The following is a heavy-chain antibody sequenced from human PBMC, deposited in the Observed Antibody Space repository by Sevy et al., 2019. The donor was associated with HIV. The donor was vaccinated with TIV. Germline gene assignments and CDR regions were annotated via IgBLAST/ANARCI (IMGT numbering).Heavy chain of an antibody. CDR3: ARHGFIEVSSSAYYYYYMDV. Sequence: GESLKISCKGSGYSFTSYWIGWVRQMPGKGLEWMGIIYPGDSDTRYSPSFQGQVTISADKSISTAYLQWSSLKASDTAVYYCARHGFIEVSSSAYYYYYMDVWGKGTTVTVSS. V-gene: IGHV5-51*01. CDR1: GYSFTSYW. D-gene: IGHD6-6*01. J-gene: IGHJ6*03. CDR2: IYPGDSDT.